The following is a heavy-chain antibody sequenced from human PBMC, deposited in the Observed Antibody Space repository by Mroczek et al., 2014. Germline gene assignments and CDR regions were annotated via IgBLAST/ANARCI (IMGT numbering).Heavy chain of an antibody. J-gene: IGHJ4*02. V-gene: IGHV4-34*01. Sequence: QVQRTAMGRQGLLKPSGDPVPHLRCLCGSFSGYYWSWIRQPPRKGLEWIGEINHSGSTNYNPSLKSRVTISVDTSKNQFSLKLSSVTAADTAVYYCARDYYDSSGYYPFDYWGQGTLVTVSS. CDR2: INHSGST. CDR1: GSFSGYY. CDR3: ARDYYDSSGYYPFDY. D-gene: IGHD3-22*01.